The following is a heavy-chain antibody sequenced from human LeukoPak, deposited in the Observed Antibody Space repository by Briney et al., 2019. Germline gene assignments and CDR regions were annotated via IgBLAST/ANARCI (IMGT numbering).Heavy chain of an antibody. D-gene: IGHD6-19*01. CDR3: ARDGSGWLNWFDP. J-gene: IGHJ5*02. Sequence: SQTLSLTCTVSGGSISSGTYYWSWIWQPAGKGLEWIGRIYTSGSTNYNPSLKSRVTISLDPSKNQFSLKLSSVTAADTAVYYCARDGSGWLNWFDPWGQGTLVTVSS. CDR2: IYTSGST. V-gene: IGHV4-61*02. CDR1: GGSISSGTYY.